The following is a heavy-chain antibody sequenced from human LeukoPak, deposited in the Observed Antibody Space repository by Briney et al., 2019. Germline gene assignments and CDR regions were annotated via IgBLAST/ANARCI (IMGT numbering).Heavy chain of an antibody. CDR3: ARVGITAATADY. V-gene: IGHV1-46*01. CDR2: INPRGGST. J-gene: IGHJ4*02. Sequence: ASVKVSCKASGGTFSNYAITWVRQAPGQGPEWMGIINPRGGSTDYAQKFQGRVTMTSDTSTSTVYMELHSLRSEDTAVYFCARVGITAATADYWGQGTLVTVSS. D-gene: IGHD4-23*01. CDR1: GGTFSNYA.